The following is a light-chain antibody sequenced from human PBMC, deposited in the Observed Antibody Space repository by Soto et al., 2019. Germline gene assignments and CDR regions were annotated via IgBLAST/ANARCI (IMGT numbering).Light chain of an antibody. CDR2: DAS. V-gene: IGKV3-11*01. CDR3: QQRSNWIT. J-gene: IGKJ5*01. CDR1: QSISTY. Sequence: TQSPGTLSVSPGGRATLSCRASQSISTYLAWYQHKPGQAPRLLIFDASNRATGIPARFSGSGSGTDFTLAISSLEPEDFAVYFCQQRSNWITFGQGTRLEIK.